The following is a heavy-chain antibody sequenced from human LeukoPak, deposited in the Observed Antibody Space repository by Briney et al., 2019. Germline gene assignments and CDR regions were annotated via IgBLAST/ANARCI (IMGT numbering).Heavy chain of an antibody. CDR2: TVSRGTT. CDR3: TAGHIVVVNY. D-gene: IGHD2-2*01. V-gene: IGHV3-23*01. Sequence: GGSLRLSCVASGFTFTSDAMNWVRQAPGEGLEWVSSTVSRGTTQYADSVKGRFTVSRDTSKNTLYLQMNSLKTEDTAVYYCTAGHIVVVNYWGQGTLVTVSS. CDR1: GFTFTSDA. J-gene: IGHJ4*02.